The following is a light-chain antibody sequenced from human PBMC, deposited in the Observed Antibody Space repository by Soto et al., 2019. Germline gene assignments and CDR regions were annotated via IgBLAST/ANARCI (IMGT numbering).Light chain of an antibody. CDR2: KAS. J-gene: IGKJ1*01. V-gene: IGKV1-5*03. Sequence: DIQMTQSPSTLSGSVGDRVTITCRASQTISSWLAWYQQKPGKAPKLLIYKASTLKSGVPSRFSGSGSGTEFTLTISSLQPDDFATYYCQHYNSYSEAFVQGTNVELK. CDR1: QTISSW. CDR3: QHYNSYSEA.